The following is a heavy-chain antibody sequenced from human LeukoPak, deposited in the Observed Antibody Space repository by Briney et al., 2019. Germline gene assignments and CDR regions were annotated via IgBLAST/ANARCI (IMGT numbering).Heavy chain of an antibody. CDR1: GFTFSSYS. Sequence: AGGSLRLSCVDSGFTFSSYSMNWVRQAPGKGLEWVSSISSSSSYIYYAVSVKGRFTISRDNAKNSLYLQMNSLRAEDTAVYYCARDLRASYSSSPPPDYWGQGTLVTVSS. D-gene: IGHD6-6*01. J-gene: IGHJ4*02. CDR3: ARDLRASYSSSPPPDY. V-gene: IGHV3-21*01. CDR2: ISSSSSYI.